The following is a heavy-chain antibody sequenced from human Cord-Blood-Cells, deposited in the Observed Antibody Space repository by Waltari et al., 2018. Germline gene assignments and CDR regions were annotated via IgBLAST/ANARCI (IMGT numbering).Heavy chain of an antibody. V-gene: IGHV4-34*04. CDR3: ARDGLRYNYYYYYGMDV. CDR1: GGSFSGYY. CDR2: INYSGST. Sequence: QVQLQQWGAGLLKPSETLSLTCAVYGGSFSGYYWSWIRQPPGKGLEWIGEINYSGSTNNNPSLKSRGTISVDTSKNQFSLKLSSVTAADTAVYYCARDGLRYNYYYYYGMDVWGQGTTVTVSS. J-gene: IGHJ6*02. D-gene: IGHD3-9*01.